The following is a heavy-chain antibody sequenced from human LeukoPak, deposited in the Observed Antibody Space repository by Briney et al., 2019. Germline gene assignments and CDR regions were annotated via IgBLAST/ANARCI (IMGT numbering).Heavy chain of an antibody. J-gene: IGHJ3*02. V-gene: IGHV3-9*01. D-gene: IGHD5-24*01. CDR3: AKDKGWLQLGDAFDI. CDR2: ISWNSGSI. Sequence: GRSLRLSCAASGFTFDDYAMHWVRQAPGKGLEWVSGISWNSGSIGYADSVKGRFTISRDNAKNSLYLQMNSLRAEDTALYYCAKDKGWLQLGDAFDIWGQGTMVTVSS. CDR1: GFTFDDYA.